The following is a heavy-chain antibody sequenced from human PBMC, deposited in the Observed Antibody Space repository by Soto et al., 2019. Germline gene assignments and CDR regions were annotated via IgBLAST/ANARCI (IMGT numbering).Heavy chain of an antibody. V-gene: IGHV4-30-2*01. CDR3: AIGVVWFDP. J-gene: IGHJ5*02. Sequence: QLPLQESGSGLVKPSQTLSLTCAVSGGSISSGGYSWSWIRQPPGKGLEWIGYIYHSGSTYYNPSLKSRVTISVDRSKNQFSLKLSSVTAADTAVYYCAIGVVWFDPWGQGTLVTVST. CDR2: IYHSGST. CDR1: GGSISSGGYS. D-gene: IGHD2-15*01.